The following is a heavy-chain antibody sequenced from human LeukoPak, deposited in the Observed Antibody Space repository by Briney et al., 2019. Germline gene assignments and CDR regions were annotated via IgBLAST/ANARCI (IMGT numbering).Heavy chain of an antibody. Sequence: SQTLSLTCTVSGCSISSGDYYWSWIRQPPGKGLEWGGYIYYSGSNYYNPSHKSRATISVDTSKNQFSLKLSYVTAADTAVYYCAKRFQGFGYSSSWPEDQYFAYWGQGTLVTVSS. CDR3: AKRFQGFGYSSSWPEDQYFAY. CDR1: GCSISSGDYY. CDR2: IYYSGSN. J-gene: IGHJ4*02. D-gene: IGHD6-13*01. V-gene: IGHV4-30-4*08.